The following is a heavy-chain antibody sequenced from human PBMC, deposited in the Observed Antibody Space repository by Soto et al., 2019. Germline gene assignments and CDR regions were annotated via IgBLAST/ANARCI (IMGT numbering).Heavy chain of an antibody. V-gene: IGHV3-30*18. Sequence: QVQLVESGGGVVQPGRSLRLSCAASGLTFSSYGMHWVRQAPGKGLEWVAVISYDGSKKYYADSVKGRFTISRDNSRNTLYLQMNSLRADDTAVYYCAKDLFPLGYCGGGGCSRGHYFDYWGQGTLVTVSS. J-gene: IGHJ4*02. CDR3: AKDLFPLGYCGGGGCSRGHYFDY. D-gene: IGHD2-15*01. CDR1: GLTFSSYG. CDR2: ISYDGSKK.